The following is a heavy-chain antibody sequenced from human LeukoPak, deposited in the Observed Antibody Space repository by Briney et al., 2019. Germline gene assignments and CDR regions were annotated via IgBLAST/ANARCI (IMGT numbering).Heavy chain of an antibody. J-gene: IGHJ4*02. D-gene: IGHD6-13*01. Sequence: PGGSLRLSCAASGFTFSDYYMSWIRQAPGKGLEWVSYISSSGSTIYYADSVKGRFTISRDNAKNSLYLQMNSLRAEDTAVYYCASGTIAAADGPIPFDYWGQGTLVTVSS. CDR2: ISSSGSTI. CDR3: ASGTIAAADGPIPFDY. V-gene: IGHV3-11*01. CDR1: GFTFSDYY.